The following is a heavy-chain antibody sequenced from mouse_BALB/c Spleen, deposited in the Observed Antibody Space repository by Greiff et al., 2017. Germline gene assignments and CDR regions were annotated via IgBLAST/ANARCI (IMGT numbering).Heavy chain of an antibody. J-gene: IGHJ2*01. V-gene: IGHV1-87*01. Sequence: LQESGAELARPGASVKLSCKASGYTFTSYWMQWVKQRPGQGLEWIGAIYPGDGDTRYTQKFKGKATLTADKSSSTAYMQLSSLASEDSAVYYCARLSMYDYDGYFDYWGQGTTLTVSS. CDR2: IYPGDGDT. CDR1: GYTFTSYW. D-gene: IGHD2-4*01. CDR3: ARLSMYDYDGYFDY.